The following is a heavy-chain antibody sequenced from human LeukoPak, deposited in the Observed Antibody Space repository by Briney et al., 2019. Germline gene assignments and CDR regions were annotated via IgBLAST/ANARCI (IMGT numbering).Heavy chain of an antibody. CDR3: ARDSTPKHYDFWSGYYIGTWFDP. D-gene: IGHD3-3*01. J-gene: IGHJ5*02. Sequence: GGSLRLSCAASGFTFSSYGMHWVRQAPGKGLEWVVVIWYDGSNKYYADSVKGRFTISRDNSKNTLYLQMNSLRAEDTAVYYCARDSTPKHYDFWSGYYIGTWFDPWGQGTLVTVSS. CDR2: IWYDGSNK. V-gene: IGHV3-33*01. CDR1: GFTFSSYG.